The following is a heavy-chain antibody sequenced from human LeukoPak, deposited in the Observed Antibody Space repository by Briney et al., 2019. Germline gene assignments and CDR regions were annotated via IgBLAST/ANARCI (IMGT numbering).Heavy chain of an antibody. Sequence: ASVKVSCKASGYTFTSYGISWVRQAPGQGLEWMGIINPSGGSTSYAQKFQGRVTMTRDMSTSTVYMELSRLRSDDTAVYYCARVVAARFDYWGQGTLVTVSS. CDR1: GYTFTSYG. CDR2: INPSGGST. J-gene: IGHJ4*02. V-gene: IGHV1-46*01. D-gene: IGHD6-6*01. CDR3: ARVVAARFDY.